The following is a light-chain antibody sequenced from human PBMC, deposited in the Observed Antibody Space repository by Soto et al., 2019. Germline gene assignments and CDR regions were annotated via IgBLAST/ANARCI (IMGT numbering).Light chain of an antibody. Sequence: GDRVTITCRASQSIGNHLNWYRQKPGKPPDLLIYAASSLQSGVPSRFSGSGSGTEFTLTIGGLQPDDFATYYCQQFNSYPITFGQGTRLEIK. CDR1: QSIGNH. V-gene: IGKV1-17*01. J-gene: IGKJ5*01. CDR2: AAS. CDR3: QQFNSYPIT.